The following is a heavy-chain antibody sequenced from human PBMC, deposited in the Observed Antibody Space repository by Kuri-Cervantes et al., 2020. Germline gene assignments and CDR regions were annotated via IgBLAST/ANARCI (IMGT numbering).Heavy chain of an antibody. D-gene: IGHD6-19*01. CDR3: ARDSSSGGYFDL. Sequence: GESLKISCAASGFTFSSYGMHWVRQAPGKGLEWVAVIWCDGSNKYYADSVKGRFTISRDNSKNTLYLQMNSLRAEDTAVYYCARDSSSGGYFDLWGRGTPVTVSS. CDR2: IWCDGSNK. V-gene: IGHV3-33*01. CDR1: GFTFSSYG. J-gene: IGHJ2*01.